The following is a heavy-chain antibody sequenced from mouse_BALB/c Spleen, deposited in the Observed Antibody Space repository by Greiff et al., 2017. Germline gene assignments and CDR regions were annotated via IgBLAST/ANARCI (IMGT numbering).Heavy chain of an antibody. CDR1: GFSLTSYG. D-gene: IGHD1-1*01. CDR2: IWAGGST. CDR3: ARGATVYYYAMDY. Sequence: VKVVESGPGLVAPSQSLSITCTVSGFSLTSYGVHWVRQPPGKGLEWLGVIWAGGSTNYNSALMSRLSISKDNSKSQVFLKMNSLQTDDTAMYYCARGATVYYYAMDYWGQGTSVTVSS. V-gene: IGHV2-9*02. J-gene: IGHJ4*01.